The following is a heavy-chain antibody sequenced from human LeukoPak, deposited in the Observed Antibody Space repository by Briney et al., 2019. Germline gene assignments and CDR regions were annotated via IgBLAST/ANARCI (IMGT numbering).Heavy chain of an antibody. CDR3: ARGLRVTTSIDY. Sequence: GASVKVSCKASGYTFTSYDINWVRQATGQGLEWMGWMNPNSGGTNYAQKFQGRVTMTRDTSISTAYMELSRLRSDDTAVYYCARGLRVTTSIDYWGQGTLVTVSS. J-gene: IGHJ4*02. CDR1: GYTFTSYD. CDR2: MNPNSGGT. D-gene: IGHD4-11*01. V-gene: IGHV1-2*02.